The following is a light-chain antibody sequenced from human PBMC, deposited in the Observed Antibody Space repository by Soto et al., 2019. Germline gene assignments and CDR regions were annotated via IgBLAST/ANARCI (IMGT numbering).Light chain of an antibody. J-gene: IGKJ2*01. CDR1: QGVGNY. V-gene: IGKV3-11*01. Sequence: EIVLTQSPATLSLSPGERATLSCRASQGVGNYLAWYQHKPGQPPRLLIYGASNRATGIPARFSGSGSGTHFTLTISSLEPEDFAVYYCQQRGDWRTFGQGTKLEIK. CDR2: GAS. CDR3: QQRGDWRT.